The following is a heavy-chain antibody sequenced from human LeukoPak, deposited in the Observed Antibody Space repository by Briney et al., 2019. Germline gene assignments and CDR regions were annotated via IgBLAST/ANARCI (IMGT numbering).Heavy chain of an antibody. CDR1: GGTFSSYA. D-gene: IGHD3-10*01. J-gene: IGHJ4*02. V-gene: IGHV1-69*04. Sequence: SVKVSCKASGGTFSSYAISWVRQAPGQGLEWMGRIIPIFGIANHAQKFQGRVTITADKSTSTAYMELSSLRSEDTAVYYCARSETELYYFDYWGQGTLVTVSS. CDR2: IIPIFGIA. CDR3: ARSETELYYFDY.